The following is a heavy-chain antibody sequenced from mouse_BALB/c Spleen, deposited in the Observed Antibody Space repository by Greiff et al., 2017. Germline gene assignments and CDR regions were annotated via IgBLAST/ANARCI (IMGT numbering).Heavy chain of an antibody. V-gene: IGHV5-17*02. CDR1: GFTFSSFG. Sequence: EVHLVESGGGLVQPGGSRKLSCAASGFTFSSFGMHWVRQAPEKGLEWVAYISSGSSTIYYADTVKGRFTISRDNPKNTLFLQMTSLRSEDTAMYCCERSTMLANYAMDYWGQGTSVTVSS. CDR3: ERSTMLANYAMDY. D-gene: IGHD2-1*01. CDR2: ISSGSSTI. J-gene: IGHJ4*01.